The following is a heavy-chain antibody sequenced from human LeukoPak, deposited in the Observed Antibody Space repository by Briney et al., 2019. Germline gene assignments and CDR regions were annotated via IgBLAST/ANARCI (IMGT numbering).Heavy chain of an antibody. CDR2: IIPIFGTA. CDR1: VGTFSSYA. D-gene: IGHD3-10*01. Sequence: GASVKVSCKASVGTFSSYAISWVRQAPGQGLEWMGGIIPIFGTANYAQKFQGRVTITTDESTSTAYMELSSLRSEDTAVYYCARAANYYGSGSYYPYYYYMDDWGKGTTVTVSS. J-gene: IGHJ6*03. V-gene: IGHV1-69*05. CDR3: ARAANYYGSGSYYPYYYYMDD.